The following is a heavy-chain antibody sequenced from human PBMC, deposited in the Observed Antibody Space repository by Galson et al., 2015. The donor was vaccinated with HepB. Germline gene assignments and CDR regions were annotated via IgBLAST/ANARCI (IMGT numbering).Heavy chain of an antibody. Sequence: SLRLSCAASGFTVSSNYMSWVRQAPGKGLEWVSVIYSGGSTYYADSVKGRFTISRDNSKNTLHLQMNSLRAEDTAVYYCARDSRSDYMDVWGKGTTVTVS. J-gene: IGHJ6*03. CDR1: GFTVSSNY. CDR2: IYSGGST. CDR3: ARDSRSDYMDV. V-gene: IGHV3-53*01.